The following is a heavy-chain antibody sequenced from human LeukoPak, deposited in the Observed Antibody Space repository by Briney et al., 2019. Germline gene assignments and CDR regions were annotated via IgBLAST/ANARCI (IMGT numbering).Heavy chain of an antibody. V-gene: IGHV4-59*01. CDR1: GDSISSFY. J-gene: IGHJ4*02. CDR2: IYYSGST. D-gene: IGHD5-18*01. Sequence: SETLSLTCTVSGDSISSFYWSWIRQPPGKGLEWIGYIYYSGSTNYNPSLRSRVTISVDTSKNQFSLRLSSVTAADTAVYYCARGNSYGPYFDYWGQGTLVTVSS. CDR3: ARGNSYGPYFDY.